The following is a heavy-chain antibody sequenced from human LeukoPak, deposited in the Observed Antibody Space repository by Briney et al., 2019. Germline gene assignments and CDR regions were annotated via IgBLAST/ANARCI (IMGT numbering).Heavy chain of an antibody. CDR2: IRYDGSIK. V-gene: IGHV3-30*02. Sequence: SGGSLRLSCAASGFTFSSYGMHWVRQAPGKGLEWVAFIRYDGSIKYYADSVKGRFTISRDNSKNTLYLQMNSLRAEDTAVYYCAKDRRGYSYGYSFFDYWGQGTLVTVSS. CDR1: GFTFSSYG. J-gene: IGHJ4*02. D-gene: IGHD5-18*01. CDR3: AKDRRGYSYGYSFFDY.